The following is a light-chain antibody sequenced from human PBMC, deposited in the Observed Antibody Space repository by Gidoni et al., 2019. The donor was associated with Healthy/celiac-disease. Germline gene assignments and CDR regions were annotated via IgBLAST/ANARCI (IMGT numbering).Light chain of an antibody. CDR3: QQRSNWPRST. CDR1: QSVSSY. CDR2: DAP. V-gene: IGKV3-11*01. Sequence: EIVLTQSPATLSLSPGERATLSCRASQSVSSYLAWYQQKPGQAPRLLIYDAPNRATGIPARFSGSGSGTDFTLTISSLEPEDFAVYYCQQRSNWPRSTFXQXTRLEIK. J-gene: IGKJ5*01.